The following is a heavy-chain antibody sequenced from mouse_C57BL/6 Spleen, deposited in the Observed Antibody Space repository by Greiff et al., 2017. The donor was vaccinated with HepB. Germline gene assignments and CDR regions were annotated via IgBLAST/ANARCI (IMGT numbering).Heavy chain of an antibody. D-gene: IGHD3-2*02. J-gene: IGHJ4*01. CDR3: ARGRSGRGYAMDY. Sequence: EVQVVESGGGLVKPGGSLKLSCAASGFTFSDYGMHWVRQAPEKGLEWVAYISSGSSTIYYADTVKARFTISRDNAKNTLFLQMTSLRSEDTAMYYCARGRSGRGYAMDYWGQGTSVTVSS. V-gene: IGHV5-17*01. CDR1: GFTFSDYG. CDR2: ISSGSSTI.